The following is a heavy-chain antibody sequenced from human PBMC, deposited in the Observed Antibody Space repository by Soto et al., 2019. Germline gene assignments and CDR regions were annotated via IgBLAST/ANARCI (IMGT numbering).Heavy chain of an antibody. Sequence: SETLSLTCTVSGGTIRSWYWSWIRQPPGKGLEWIGYIHYSGSTNYNPSLKSRVTISVDTSKNQFSLKLSSVTAADTAVYYCARPYCSGGSCYSGWFDPWGQGTLVTVS. CDR3: ARPYCSGGSCYSGWFDP. V-gene: IGHV4-59*08. D-gene: IGHD2-15*01. CDR1: GGTIRSWY. CDR2: IHYSGST. J-gene: IGHJ5*02.